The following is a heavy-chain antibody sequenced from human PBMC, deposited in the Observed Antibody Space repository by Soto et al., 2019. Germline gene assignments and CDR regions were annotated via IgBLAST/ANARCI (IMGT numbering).Heavy chain of an antibody. J-gene: IGHJ4*02. V-gene: IGHV3-30*18. CDR2: ISYDGRNK. CDR3: AKVGYSGSYFDY. CDR1: GFTFSSYG. D-gene: IGHD1-26*01. Sequence: QVQLVESGGGVVQPGRSLRLSCAASGFTFSSYGMHWVRQAPGKGLEWVAVISYDGRNKYYADSVKGRFTISRDNSKNTLYLQMNSLRAEDTAVYYCAKVGYSGSYFDYWGQGTLVTVSS.